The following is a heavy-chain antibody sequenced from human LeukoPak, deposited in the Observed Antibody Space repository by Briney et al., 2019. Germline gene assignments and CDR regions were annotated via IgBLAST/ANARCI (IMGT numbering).Heavy chain of an antibody. V-gene: IGHV4-61*05. CDR1: GGSISSSSYY. CDR2: IYYSGST. Sequence: PSETLSLTCTVSGGSISSSSYYWGWIRQPPGKGLEWIGYIYYSGSTNYNPSLKSRVTISVDTSKNQFSLKLSSVTAADTAVYYCARGLGYDFWSGYRGENWFDPWGQGTLVTVSS. D-gene: IGHD3-3*01. CDR3: ARGLGYDFWSGYRGENWFDP. J-gene: IGHJ5*02.